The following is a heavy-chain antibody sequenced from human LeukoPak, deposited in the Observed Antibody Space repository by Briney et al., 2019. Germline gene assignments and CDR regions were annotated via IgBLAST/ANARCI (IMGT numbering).Heavy chain of an antibody. CDR1: GFTFSSYA. CDR2: ISYDGSNK. V-gene: IGHV3-30-3*01. D-gene: IGHD2-15*01. J-gene: IGHJ6*02. Sequence: PGRSLRLSCAASGFTFSSYAMHWVRQAPGKGLGWVGVISYDGSNKYYAYSVKGRFTISRDNSKNTLYLQMNSLRAEDTAVYYCARDYRGSLYYYYGMDVWGQGTTVTVSS. CDR3: ARDYRGSLYYYYGMDV.